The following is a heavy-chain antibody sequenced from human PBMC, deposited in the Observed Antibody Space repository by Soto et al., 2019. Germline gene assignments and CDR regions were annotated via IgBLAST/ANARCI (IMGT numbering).Heavy chain of an antibody. V-gene: IGHV1-18*01. D-gene: IGHD3-3*01. CDR2: ISAYNGNT. Sequence: ASVKVSCKASGYTFTSYGISWVRQAPGQGLEWMGWISAYNGNTNYAQKLQGRVTMTTDTSTSTAYMELRSLRSDDTAVYYCARAASYDFWSGYYHLAYFDYWGQGTLVTVSS. CDR1: GYTFTSYG. J-gene: IGHJ4*02. CDR3: ARAASYDFWSGYYHLAYFDY.